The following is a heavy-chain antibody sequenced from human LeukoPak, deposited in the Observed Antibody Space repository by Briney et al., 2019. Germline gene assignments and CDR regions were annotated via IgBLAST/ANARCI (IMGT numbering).Heavy chain of an antibody. CDR2: IYHSGST. V-gene: IGHV4-59*01. D-gene: IGHD3-16*01. CDR3: ARDRGGY. CDR1: GGSISSYY. J-gene: IGHJ4*02. Sequence: SETLSLTCTVSGGSISSYYWSWIRQPPGKGLEWIGYIYHSGSTNYNPSLKSRVTISVDTSKNQFSLKLSSVTAADTAVYYCARDRGGYWGQGTLVTVSS.